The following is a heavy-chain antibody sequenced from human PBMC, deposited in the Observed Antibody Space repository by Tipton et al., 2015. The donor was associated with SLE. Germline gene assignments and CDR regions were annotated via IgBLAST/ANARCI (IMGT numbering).Heavy chain of an antibody. V-gene: IGHV3-21*01. J-gene: IGHJ4*02. CDR1: GFIFSSYS. CDR2: ISSSSSYI. Sequence: SLRLSCAVSGFIFSSYSMNWVRQAPGKGLEWVSSISSSSSYIYYADSVKGRFTISRDNAKNSLYLQMNSLRAEDMAVYYCARDPGDWGYDYWGQGTLVTVSS. D-gene: IGHD7-27*01. CDR3: ARDPGDWGYDY.